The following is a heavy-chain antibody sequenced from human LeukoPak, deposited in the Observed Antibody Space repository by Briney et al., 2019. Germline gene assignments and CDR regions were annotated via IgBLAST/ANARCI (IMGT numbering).Heavy chain of an antibody. CDR1: GYTFTSYD. J-gene: IGHJ4*02. D-gene: IGHD6-13*01. CDR2: MSPNSGNT. V-gene: IGHV1-8*01. Sequence: ASVKVSCKASGYTFTSYDINWVRQATGQGLEWMGWMSPNSGNTGYAQKFQGRVTMTRNTSISTAYMELSSLRSEDTVVYYCARGIAAAGTGFDYWGQGTLVTVSS. CDR3: ARGIAAAGTGFDY.